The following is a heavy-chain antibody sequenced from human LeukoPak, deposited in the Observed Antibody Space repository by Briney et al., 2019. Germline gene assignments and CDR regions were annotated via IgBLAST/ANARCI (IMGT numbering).Heavy chain of an antibody. CDR2: MSPNSGNT. V-gene: IGHV1-8*03. CDR3: ARGSSSWLFDY. Sequence: ASVKVSCKASGYTFTSYDINWVRQATGQGLEWMGWMSPNSGNTGYAQKFQGRVTITRNTSISTAYMELSSLRSEDTAVYYCARGSSSWLFDYGGEGTLVTASS. D-gene: IGHD6-13*01. J-gene: IGHJ4*02. CDR1: GYTFTSYD.